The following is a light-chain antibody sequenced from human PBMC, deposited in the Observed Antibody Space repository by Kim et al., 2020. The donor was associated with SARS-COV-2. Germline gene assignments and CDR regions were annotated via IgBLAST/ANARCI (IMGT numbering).Light chain of an antibody. CDR3: QSYDSSNQGV. CDR2: EDN. CDR1: SGSIASNY. V-gene: IGLV6-57*02. J-gene: IGLJ3*02. Sequence: KTVTISCPGSSGSIASNYVQWYQQRPGSAPTTVIYEDNQRPSGVPDRFSGSIDSSSNSASLTISGLKTEDEADYYCQSYDSSNQGVFGGGTQLTVL.